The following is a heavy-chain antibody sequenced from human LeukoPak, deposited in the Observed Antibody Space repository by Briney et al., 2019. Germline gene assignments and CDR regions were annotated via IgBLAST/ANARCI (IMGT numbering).Heavy chain of an antibody. CDR1: GFIFSSYA. J-gene: IGHJ5*02. CDR3: ARGVAQNGNPNYFDP. Sequence: GTSLRPSCAASGFIFSSYAMHWVRQAPGTGLEWVAVIWSDGSRQYYLDSVKGRFTISRDNSKNTLYLQMNSLRAEDTAVYSCARGVAQNGNPNYFDPWGRGTLVTVSS. CDR2: IWSDGSRQ. V-gene: IGHV3-33*01. D-gene: IGHD2-15*01.